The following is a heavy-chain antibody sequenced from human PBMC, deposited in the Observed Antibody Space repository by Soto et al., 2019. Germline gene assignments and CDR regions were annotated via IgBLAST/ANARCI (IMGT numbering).Heavy chain of an antibody. Sequence: QVQLQESGPGLVKPAQNLSLTCDVSGRSITSGDYFWSWIRQSPGQGLEWIGNIYFGGRTHYTPSLQSRASISIDTSRNHFSLKLNAGTAADTAVYYCARYCSSTCRFDFGVAVWGQGLAVTVSS. J-gene: IGHJ6*02. CDR3: ARYCSSTCRFDFGVAV. CDR1: GRSITSGDYF. CDR2: IYFGGRT. D-gene: IGHD1-1*01. V-gene: IGHV4-30-4*01.